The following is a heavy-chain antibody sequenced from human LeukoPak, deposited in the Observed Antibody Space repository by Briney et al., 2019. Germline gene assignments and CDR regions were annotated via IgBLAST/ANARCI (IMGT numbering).Heavy chain of an antibody. J-gene: IGHJ4*02. CDR2: ISGSGGST. D-gene: IGHD5-24*01. Sequence: GGSLRLSCAASGSTFSSYAMSWVRQAPGKGLEWASVISGSGGSTYYADSVKGRFTISRDSSKNTLYLQMNSLRAEDTAVYYCAKDVEMATIRGYFDYWGQGTLVTVSS. CDR3: AKDVEMATIRGYFDY. CDR1: GSTFSSYA. V-gene: IGHV3-23*01.